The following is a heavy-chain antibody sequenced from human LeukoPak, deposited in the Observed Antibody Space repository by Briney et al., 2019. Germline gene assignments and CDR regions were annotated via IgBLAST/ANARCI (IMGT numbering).Heavy chain of an antibody. J-gene: IGHJ1*01. D-gene: IGHD4-11*01. Sequence: SVKVSCKASGGTFSSYAISWVRQAPGQGLDWMGGIIPIFGTANYAQKFQGRVTITADESTSTAYMELSSLRSEDTAVYYCARARERLQYIGYFQHWGQGTLVTVSS. CDR3: ARARERLQYIGYFQH. V-gene: IGHV1-69*13. CDR1: GGTFSSYA. CDR2: IIPIFGTA.